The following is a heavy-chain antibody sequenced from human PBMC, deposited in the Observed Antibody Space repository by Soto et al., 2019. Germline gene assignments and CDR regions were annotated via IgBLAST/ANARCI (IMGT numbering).Heavy chain of an antibody. CDR2: IIPIFGTA. D-gene: IGHD2-2*01. Sequence: QVQLVQSGAEVKKPGSSVKVSCKASGGTFSSYAISWVRQAPGQGLEWMGGIIPIFGTANYAQKFQGRVTITADESTRTAYMELSRLRSKDTAVYYCARGGYHLTSDYYGMDVWGQVTTDTVSS. J-gene: IGHJ6*02. CDR1: GGTFSSYA. V-gene: IGHV1-69*12. CDR3: ARGGYHLTSDYYGMDV.